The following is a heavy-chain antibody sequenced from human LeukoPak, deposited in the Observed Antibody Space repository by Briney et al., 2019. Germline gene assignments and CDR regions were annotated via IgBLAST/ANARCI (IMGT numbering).Heavy chain of an antibody. V-gene: IGHV1-2*02. CDR3: ARGLYYDILTGYYKEGEFDY. Sequence: ASVWVSCKASGYTFTGYYMHWVRQAPGQGLEWMGWINPNRGGTNYAQKSQGRVTMTRDTSISTAYMELSRLRSDDTAVYYCARGLYYDILTGYYKEGEFDYWGQGTLVTVSS. J-gene: IGHJ4*02. CDR1: GYTFTGYY. CDR2: INPNRGGT. D-gene: IGHD3-9*01.